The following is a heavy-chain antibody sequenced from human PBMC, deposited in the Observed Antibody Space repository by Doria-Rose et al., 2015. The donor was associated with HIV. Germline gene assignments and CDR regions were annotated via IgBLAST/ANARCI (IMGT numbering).Heavy chain of an antibody. V-gene: IGHV1-18*01. CDR2: ISPYQGNR. CDR3: ARDLIAVAASLLEN. Sequence: QVQLVQSGAEVLQPGASVKVSCKTSGYSFTSYDISWGRQAPGQGLEWLGFISPYQGNRVYAQKFQGRSTMSTDTSTTTAYMELRSLGLDDTAVYYCARDLIAVAASLLENWGQGTLVTVSS. D-gene: IGHD6-19*01. J-gene: IGHJ4*02. CDR1: GYSFTSYD.